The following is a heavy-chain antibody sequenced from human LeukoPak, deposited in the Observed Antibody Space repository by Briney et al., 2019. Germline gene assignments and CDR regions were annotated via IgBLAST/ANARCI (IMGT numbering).Heavy chain of an antibody. D-gene: IGHD1-26*01. J-gene: IGHJ4*02. CDR3: AISGGYWAWAH. CDR1: GFTFSSYA. V-gene: IGHV3-23*01. CDR2: ISGSGGST. Sequence: GSLRLSCAASGFTFSSYAMSWVRQAPGKGLEWVSAISGSGGSTYYADSVKGRFTISRDNSKNTLYLQMSSLRAEDTAVYYCAISGGYWAWAHWGQGTLVTVSS.